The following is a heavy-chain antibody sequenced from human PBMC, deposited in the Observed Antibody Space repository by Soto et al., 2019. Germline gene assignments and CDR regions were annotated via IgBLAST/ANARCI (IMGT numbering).Heavy chain of an antibody. CDR3: ARATYYYDSSGYYIFDY. J-gene: IGHJ4*02. CDR1: GGSISSGDYY. D-gene: IGHD3-22*01. Sequence: SETLSLTCTVSGGSISSGDYYWSWIRQPPGKGLEWIGYIYYSGSTYYNPSLKSRVTISVDTSKNQFSLKLSSVTAADTAVYYCARATYYYDSSGYYIFDYWGQGTLVTVSS. V-gene: IGHV4-30-4*01. CDR2: IYYSGST.